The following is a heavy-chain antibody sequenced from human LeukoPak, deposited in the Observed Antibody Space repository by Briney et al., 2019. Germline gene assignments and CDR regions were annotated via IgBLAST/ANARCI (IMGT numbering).Heavy chain of an antibody. Sequence: PSQTLSLTCTVSGGSISSGDYYWSWIRQPPGKGLEWIGYIYYSGSTYYNPSLKSRVTISVDTSKNQFSLKLSSVTAADTAVYYCARDGYCSGGSCYRVVYYWGQGTLVTVSS. CDR2: IYYSGST. V-gene: IGHV4-30-4*01. J-gene: IGHJ4*02. CDR1: GGSISSGDYY. D-gene: IGHD2-15*01. CDR3: ARDGYCSGGSCYRVVYY.